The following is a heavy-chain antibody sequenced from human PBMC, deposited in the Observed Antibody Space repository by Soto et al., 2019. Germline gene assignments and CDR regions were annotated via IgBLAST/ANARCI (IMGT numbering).Heavy chain of an antibody. D-gene: IGHD3-22*01. J-gene: IGHJ3*02. V-gene: IGHV3-30*18. CDR3: AKIPLHYYDSSGYYFNDAFDI. CDR1: GFTFSSYG. CDR2: ISYDGSNK. Sequence: QVQLVESGGGVVQPRRSLRLSCAASGFTFSSYGMHWVRQAPGKGLEWVAVISYDGSNKYYADSVKGRFTISRDNSKNTLYLQMNSLRAEDTAVYYCAKIPLHYYDSSGYYFNDAFDIWGQGTMVTVSS.